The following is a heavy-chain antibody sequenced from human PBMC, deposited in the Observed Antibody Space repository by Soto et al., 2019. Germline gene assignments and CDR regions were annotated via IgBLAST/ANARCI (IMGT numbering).Heavy chain of an antibody. J-gene: IGHJ4*02. Sequence: PSETLSLTCTVSGGSLSSYYWSWIRQPPGKGPEWIGYIYYSGSTNYNPSLKSRVTISVDTSKNQFSLKLGSVTAADTAVYYCARRYGVYFDYWGQGTLVTVSS. CDR3: ARRYGVYFDY. CDR2: IYYSGST. V-gene: IGHV4-59*08. D-gene: IGHD4-17*01. CDR1: GGSLSSYY.